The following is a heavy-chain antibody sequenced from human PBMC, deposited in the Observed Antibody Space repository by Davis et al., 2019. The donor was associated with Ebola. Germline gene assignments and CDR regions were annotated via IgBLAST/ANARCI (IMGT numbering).Heavy chain of an antibody. D-gene: IGHD3-16*01. Sequence: GESLKISCAASGFTFSSCAMSWVRQAPGKGLEWVSSISTSGDSAYYADCVKGRFTISRENSKSTLYLQMNSMRPEDTAVYYCVGVDYWGQGTMVTVSS. J-gene: IGHJ4*02. CDR2: ISTSGDSA. V-gene: IGHV3-23*01. CDR3: VGVDY. CDR1: GFTFSSCA.